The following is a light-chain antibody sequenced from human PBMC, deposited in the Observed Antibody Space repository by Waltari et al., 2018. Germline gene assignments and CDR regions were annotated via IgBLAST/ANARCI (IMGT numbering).Light chain of an antibody. CDR2: GDT. CDR1: SSNIRPGYD. CDR3: QSYDSKSGYV. Sequence: QSVLTQPPSVSGAPGLRVTISSTGSSSNIRPGYDVHSYQQLPGTAPKVLIYGDTNRPSGVPDRFSGSKSGTSASLAITGLQAEDEADYYCQSYDSKSGYVFGTGTKFTVL. J-gene: IGLJ1*01. V-gene: IGLV1-40*01.